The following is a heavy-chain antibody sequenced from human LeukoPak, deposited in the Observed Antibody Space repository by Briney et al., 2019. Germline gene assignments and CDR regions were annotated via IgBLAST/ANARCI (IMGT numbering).Heavy chain of an antibody. J-gene: IGHJ4*02. CDR2: IFHSGST. Sequence: SETLSLTCTVSGDSITNSNFYWGWIRQSPGKGLEWIGSIFHSGSTNYNPSLKSRVTISVDTSKNQFYLRVRSVTVAETALYYCAGRGIVTGYFDFWGRGTLVTVSS. V-gene: IGHV4-39*01. CDR3: AGRGIVTGYFDF. CDR1: GDSITNSNFY. D-gene: IGHD3-9*01.